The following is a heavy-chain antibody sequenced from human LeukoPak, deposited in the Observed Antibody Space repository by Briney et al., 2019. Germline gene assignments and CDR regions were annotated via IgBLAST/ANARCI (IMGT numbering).Heavy chain of an antibody. V-gene: IGHV5-51*01. CDR3: ALSARYCSGGSCYLSNWFDP. Sequence: GESLKISCKGSGYSFTSYWIGWVRQMPGKGLEWMGIIYPGDSDTRYSPSFQGQVTISADKSISTAYLQWSSLKASDTAMYYCALSARYCSGGSCYLSNWFDPWGQGTLVTVSS. CDR2: IYPGDSDT. J-gene: IGHJ5*02. CDR1: GYSFTSYW. D-gene: IGHD2-15*01.